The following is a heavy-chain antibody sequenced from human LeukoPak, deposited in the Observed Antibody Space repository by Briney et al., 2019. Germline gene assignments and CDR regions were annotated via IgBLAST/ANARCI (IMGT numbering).Heavy chain of an antibody. Sequence: PGGSLRLSCAASGFTFSSYSMNWVRQAPGKGLEWVSGISWNSGSIGYADSVKGRFTISRDNAKNSLYLQMNSLRAEDTALYYCAKTGPNFDYWGQGTLVTVSS. V-gene: IGHV3-9*01. CDR2: ISWNSGSI. CDR1: GFTFSSYS. CDR3: AKTGPNFDY. J-gene: IGHJ4*02.